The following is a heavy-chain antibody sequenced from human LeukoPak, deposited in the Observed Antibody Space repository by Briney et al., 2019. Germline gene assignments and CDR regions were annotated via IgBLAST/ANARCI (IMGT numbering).Heavy chain of an antibody. CDR3: ATDGSSSSHDAFDI. CDR2: LDPYDRET. CDR1: GYTLTELL. J-gene: IGHJ3*02. D-gene: IGHD6-6*01. V-gene: IGHV1-24*01. Sequence: ASVNVCCKLSGYTLTELLMHWLRQAAGKGLEWMGGLDPYDRETINAQKFQGSVTMPEDTSTDTAYMELRSVRSEDTAVYYCATDGSSSSHDAFDIWGQGPMVTVPS.